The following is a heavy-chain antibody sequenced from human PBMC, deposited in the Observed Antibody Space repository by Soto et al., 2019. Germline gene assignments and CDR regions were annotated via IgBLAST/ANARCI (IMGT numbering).Heavy chain of an antibody. CDR1: GGTFSSYA. Sequence: QVQLVQSGAEVKKPGSSVKVSCKASGGTFSSYAISWVRQAPGQGLEWMGGIIPIFGTANYAQKFQGRVTITADESTSTAYMELSSLRSEDTAVYYCAREGKTIFGVVIIWSYGMDVWGQGTTVTVSS. V-gene: IGHV1-69*12. CDR2: IIPIFGTA. CDR3: AREGKTIFGVVIIWSYGMDV. D-gene: IGHD3-3*01. J-gene: IGHJ6*02.